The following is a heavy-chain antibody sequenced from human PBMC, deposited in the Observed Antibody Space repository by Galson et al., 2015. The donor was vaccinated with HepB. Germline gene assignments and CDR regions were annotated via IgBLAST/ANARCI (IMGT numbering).Heavy chain of an antibody. V-gene: IGHV1-24*01. CDR1: GYTLTELS. D-gene: IGHD3-22*01. J-gene: IGHJ4*02. CDR3: ATDLGGMIVVVNPRPPY. CDR2: FDPEDGET. Sequence: SVKVSCKVSGYTLTELSMHWVRQAPGKGLEWMGGFDPEDGETIYAQKFQGRVTMTEDTSTDTAYMELSSLRSEDTAVYYCATDLGGMIVVVNPRPPYWGQGTLVTVSS.